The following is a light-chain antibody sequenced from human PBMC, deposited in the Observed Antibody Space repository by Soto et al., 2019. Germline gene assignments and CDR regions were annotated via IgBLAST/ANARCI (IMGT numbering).Light chain of an antibody. CDR1: SSNIGSNT. Sequence: QAVLTQPPSASGTPGQRVTISCSGSSSNIGSNTVNWYQQLPGTAPKLVINTNNQRPSGVPDRFSGSKSGTSASLAISGLQSEDEADYYCATWDASLNGPVFGGGTKLTVL. CDR2: TNN. V-gene: IGLV1-44*01. CDR3: ATWDASLNGPV. J-gene: IGLJ2*01.